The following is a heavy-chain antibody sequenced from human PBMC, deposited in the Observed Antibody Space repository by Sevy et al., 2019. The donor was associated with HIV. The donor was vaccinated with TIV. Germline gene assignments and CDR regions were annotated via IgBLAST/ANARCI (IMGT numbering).Heavy chain of an antibody. J-gene: IGHJ4*02. Sequence: GGSLRLSCAASGFTFSSYSMNWVRQAPGKGLEWVSYISSSSSTIYYADSVKGRFTISRDNAKNSLYLQMNNLRDEDTAVYYCARDQGNFDWLLSRTLFDYCGQGTLVTVSS. CDR1: GFTFSSYS. D-gene: IGHD3-9*01. CDR2: ISSSSSTI. CDR3: ARDQGNFDWLLSRTLFDY. V-gene: IGHV3-48*02.